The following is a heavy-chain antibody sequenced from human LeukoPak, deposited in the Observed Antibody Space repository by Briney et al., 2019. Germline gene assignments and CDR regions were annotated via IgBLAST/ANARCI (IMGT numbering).Heavy chain of an antibody. CDR2: IIPIFGTA. D-gene: IGHD2-2*01. V-gene: IGHV1-69*01. Sequence: SVKVSCKASGGTSSSYAISWVRQAPGQGLEWMGGIIPIFGTANYAQKFQGRVTITADESTSTAYMELSSLRSEDTAVYYCASGPSRCSSTSCYARLGYFQHWGQGTLVTVSS. CDR3: ASGPSRCSSTSCYARLGYFQH. J-gene: IGHJ1*01. CDR1: GGTSSSYA.